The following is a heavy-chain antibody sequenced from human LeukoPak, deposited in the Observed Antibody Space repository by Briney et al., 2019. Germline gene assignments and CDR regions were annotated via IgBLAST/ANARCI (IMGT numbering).Heavy chain of an antibody. D-gene: IGHD6-13*01. CDR1: GFTFSDYY. CDR2: ISSSSSYT. Sequence: PGGSLRLSCAASGFTFSDYYMSWIRQAPGKGLEWVSYISSSSSYTNYADSVKGRFTISRDNAKNSLYLQMNSLRAKDTAVYYCARDSGAAAGNFDYWGQGTLVTVSS. V-gene: IGHV3-11*06. CDR3: ARDSGAAAGNFDY. J-gene: IGHJ4*02.